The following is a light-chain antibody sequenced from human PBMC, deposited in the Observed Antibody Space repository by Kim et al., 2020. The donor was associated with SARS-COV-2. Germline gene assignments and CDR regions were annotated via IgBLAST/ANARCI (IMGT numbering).Light chain of an antibody. CDR1: SGRVRDI. V-gene: IGLV4-60*03. Sequence: SPVKLTCALSSGRVRDINALHQQQPGNAGRYLMKLVGSGSYNKGSVVPDLFSGSSSGADRYLTIWNHQAEDEADYYCDTWDSNTQVFGGGTKLTVL. CDR2: LVGSGSY. J-gene: IGLJ2*01. CDR3: DTWDSNTQV.